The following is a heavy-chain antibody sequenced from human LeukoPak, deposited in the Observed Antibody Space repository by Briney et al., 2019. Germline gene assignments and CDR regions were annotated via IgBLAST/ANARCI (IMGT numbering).Heavy chain of an antibody. J-gene: IGHJ4*02. CDR1: GFTFSSYS. V-gene: IGHV3-21*01. D-gene: IGHD3-22*01. CDR2: ISSSSSYI. CDR3: ERDHHGGYYDSSGYSFDY. Sequence: GGSLRLSCAASGFTFSSYSMNWVRQAPGKGLEWVSSISSSSSYIYYADSVKGRFTISRDNAKNSLYLQMNSLRAEDTAVYYCERDHHGGYYDSSGYSFDYWGQGTLVTVSS.